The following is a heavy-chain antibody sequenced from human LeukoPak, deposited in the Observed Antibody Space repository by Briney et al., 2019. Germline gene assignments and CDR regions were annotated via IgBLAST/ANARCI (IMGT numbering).Heavy chain of an antibody. V-gene: IGHV3-23*01. CDR2: ISGNGGST. CDR3: AKGGTMIVVSWFDP. Sequence: GGSLRLSCAVSGFTFSSSAMSWVRQALGKGLEWVSAISGNGGSTYYADSVKGRFTISRDNSKNTLYLQMNSLRAEDTAVYYCAKGGTMIVVSWFDPWGQGTLVTVSS. CDR1: GFTFSSSA. D-gene: IGHD3-22*01. J-gene: IGHJ5*02.